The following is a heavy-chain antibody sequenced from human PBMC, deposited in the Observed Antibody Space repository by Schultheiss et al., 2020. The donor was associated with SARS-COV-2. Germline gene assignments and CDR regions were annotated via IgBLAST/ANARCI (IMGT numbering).Heavy chain of an antibody. CDR1: GFTFDYYA. V-gene: IGHV3-9*01. D-gene: IGHD3-22*01. CDR2: ISWNSGSI. CDR3: AKQHYYDSSGYYYGMDV. J-gene: IGHJ6*02. Sequence: GGSLRLSCAASGFTFDYYAMHWVRQAPGKGLEWVSGISWNSGSIGYADSVKGRFTISRDNAKHSLYLQMNSLRAEDTALYYCAKQHYYDSSGYYYGMDVWGQGTTVTVSS.